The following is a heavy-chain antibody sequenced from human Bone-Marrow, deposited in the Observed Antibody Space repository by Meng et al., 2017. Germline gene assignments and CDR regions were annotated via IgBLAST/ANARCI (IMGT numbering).Heavy chain of an antibody. CDR1: GFTFSSYS. J-gene: IGHJ4*02. Sequence: GESLKISCAASGFTFSSYSMNWVRQAPGKGLEWVSSISSSSSYIYYADSVKGRFTITRDNAKNSLYLQMNSLRAEDTAVYYCARDRELAAAGSTDYWGQGTRVTVSS. D-gene: IGHD6-13*01. V-gene: IGHV3-21*01. CDR3: ARDRELAAAGSTDY. CDR2: ISSSSSYI.